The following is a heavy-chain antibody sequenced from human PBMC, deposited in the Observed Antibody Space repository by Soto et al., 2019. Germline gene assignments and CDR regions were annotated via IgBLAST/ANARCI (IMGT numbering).Heavy chain of an antibody. D-gene: IGHD3-9*01. Sequence: AGSLRLSCASPGFTFNRYGMSWVLQAPWKVLEWVSAISGSGGSTYYADSVKGRFTISRDNSKNTLYLQMNSLRAEDTAVYYCAKDRGDILTGRKYYYYGMDVWGQGTTVTVSS. CDR1: GFTFNRYG. V-gene: IGHV3-23*01. CDR3: AKDRGDILTGRKYYYYGMDV. CDR2: ISGSGGST. J-gene: IGHJ6*02.